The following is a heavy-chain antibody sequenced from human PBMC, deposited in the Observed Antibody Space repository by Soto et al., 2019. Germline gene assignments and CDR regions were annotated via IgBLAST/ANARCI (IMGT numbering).Heavy chain of an antibody. CDR2: INHSGST. V-gene: IGHV4-34*01. CDR3: ANIYCSGGSCWFDY. Sequence: SETMSLTCAVDGGSFSGYYWSWIRQPPGKGLEWIGEINHSGSTNYNPSLKSRVTISVDTSKNQFSLKLSSVTAADTAVYYCANIYCSGGSCWFDYWGQGTLVTVSS. D-gene: IGHD2-15*01. CDR1: GGSFSGYY. J-gene: IGHJ4*02.